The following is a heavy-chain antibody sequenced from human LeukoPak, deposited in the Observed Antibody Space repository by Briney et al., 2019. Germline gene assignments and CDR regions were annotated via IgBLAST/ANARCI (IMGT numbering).Heavy chain of an antibody. D-gene: IGHD4-23*01. Sequence: SVKVSCKASGGTFSSYAISWVRQAPGQGLEWMGGIIPFFGTANYAQKFQGRVTITADESTSTAYMELRSLRSDDTAVYYCARQGYGGHSRGAADYWGQGTLVTVSS. CDR2: IIPFFGTA. V-gene: IGHV1-69*13. J-gene: IGHJ4*02. CDR3: ARQGYGGHSRGAADY. CDR1: GGTFSSYA.